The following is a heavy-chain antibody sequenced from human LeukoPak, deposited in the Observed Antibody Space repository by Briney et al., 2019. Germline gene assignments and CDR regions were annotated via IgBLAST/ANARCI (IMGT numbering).Heavy chain of an antibody. D-gene: IGHD3-10*01. CDR2: INPNSGGT. CDR1: GYTVTGYY. V-gene: IGHV1-2*02. CDR3: ARANMVRGVGSFFDRNWFDP. Sequence: ASVKVSCKTSGYTVTGYYMHWVRQAPGQGLEWRGWINPNSGGTNYAQKVQGRVTMTRDTSISTAYMELSRLRSHATAVYYCARANMVRGVGSFFDRNWFDPWGQRTLVTGSS. J-gene: IGHJ5*02.